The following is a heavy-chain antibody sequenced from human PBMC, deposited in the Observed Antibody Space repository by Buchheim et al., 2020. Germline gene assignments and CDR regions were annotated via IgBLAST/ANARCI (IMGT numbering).Heavy chain of an antibody. CDR1: GGSFSGYY. J-gene: IGHJ4*02. V-gene: IGHV4-34*09. CDR3: AGRLLPPWTYYFDY. D-gene: IGHD3/OR15-3a*01. Sequence: QVQLQESGPGLVKPSQTLSLTCAVYGGSFSGYYWSWIRQPPGKGLEWIGEINHSGSTNYNPSLKSRVTISVDTSKNQFSLKLSSVTAADTAVYYCAGRLLPPWTYYFDYWGQGTL. CDR2: INHSGST.